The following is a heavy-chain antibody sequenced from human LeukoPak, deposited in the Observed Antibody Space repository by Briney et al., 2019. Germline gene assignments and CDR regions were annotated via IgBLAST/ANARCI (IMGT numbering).Heavy chain of an antibody. J-gene: IGHJ6*03. CDR3: ARDLKRAEWFGESDYYMDV. Sequence: ASVKVSCKASGYTFTSYGISWVRQAPGQGLEWMGWISAYNGNTNYAQKLQGRVTMTTDTSTSTACMELRSLRSDDTAVYYCARDLKRAEWFGESDYYMDVWGKGTTVTVSS. CDR2: ISAYNGNT. V-gene: IGHV1-18*01. D-gene: IGHD3-10*01. CDR1: GYTFTSYG.